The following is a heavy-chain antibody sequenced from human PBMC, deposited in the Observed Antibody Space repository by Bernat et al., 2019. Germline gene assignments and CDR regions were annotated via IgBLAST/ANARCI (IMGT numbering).Heavy chain of an antibody. V-gene: IGHV5-51*01. J-gene: IGHJ4*03. Sequence: EVQLVQSGAEVKKPGEFLKISCKGSGYSFSTHWIAWVRQMPGKGLECMGIIYPGDSDTKYSPSFQSQVTISADKSINTACLQLSGLKASDTAMYYCARHACGSDCCSDYWGQGTLVTVSS. D-gene: IGHD2-21*02. CDR1: GYSFSTHW. CDR3: ARHACGSDCCSDY. CDR2: IYPGDSDT.